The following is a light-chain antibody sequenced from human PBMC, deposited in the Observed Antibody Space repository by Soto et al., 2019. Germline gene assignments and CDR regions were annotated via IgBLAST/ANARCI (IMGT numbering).Light chain of an antibody. CDR3: QHFNSWPLL. CDR1: QNVNNG. J-gene: IGKJ1*01. V-gene: IGKV3-15*01. CDR2: GAS. Sequence: EIVMTQSPAMLSVSPGERATLSCRASQNVNNGLAWYKQKAGQPPRLLIYGASTRATGIPARFSGSGSGTEFTLTFSSLQSEDFAVYYCQHFNSWPLLFGQGTKVDIK.